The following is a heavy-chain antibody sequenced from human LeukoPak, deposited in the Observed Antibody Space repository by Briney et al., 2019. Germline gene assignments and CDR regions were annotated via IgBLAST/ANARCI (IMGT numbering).Heavy chain of an antibody. Sequence: ASVKVSCKASGYTFTSYDINWVRQATGQGLEWMGWMNPNSGNTGYAQKFQGRVTITRNTSISTAYMELSSLRSEDTAVYYCARARVTIFGVVIFDYWGQGTLVTVSS. CDR2: MNPNSGNT. D-gene: IGHD3-3*01. J-gene: IGHJ4*02. CDR1: GYTFTSYD. CDR3: ARARVTIFGVVIFDY. V-gene: IGHV1-8*03.